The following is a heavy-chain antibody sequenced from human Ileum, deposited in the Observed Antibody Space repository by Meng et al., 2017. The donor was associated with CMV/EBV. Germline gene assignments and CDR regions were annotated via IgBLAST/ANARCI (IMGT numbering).Heavy chain of an antibody. J-gene: IGHJ4*02. CDR3: VREDRAPYYYFDF. V-gene: IGHV1-2*02. CDR2: ININSGAT. D-gene: IGHD3-10*01. CDR1: GCTVTDCL. Sequence: CKDSGCTVTDCLDQWVRQCPGQKLEWMGWININSGATNYARKFQGRVTMTRDTSISTAYMELSTLTSDDTAIYSCVREDRAPYYYFDFWGQGTLVTVSS.